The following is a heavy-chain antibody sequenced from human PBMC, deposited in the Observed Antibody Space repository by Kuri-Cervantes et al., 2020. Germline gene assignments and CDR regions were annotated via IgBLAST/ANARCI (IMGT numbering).Heavy chain of an antibody. CDR2: ISSSSGYI. CDR3: ARGRYSSSWYVPYYYGMDV. J-gene: IGHJ6*02. CDR1: GFTFSSYS. D-gene: IGHD6-13*01. V-gene: IGHV3-21*01. Sequence: ETLSLTCAASGFTFSSYSMNWVRQAPGKGLEWVSSISSSSGYIYYADSVKGRFTISRDNAKNSLYLQMNSLRAGDTAVYYCARGRYSSSWYVPYYYGMDVWGQGTTVTVSS.